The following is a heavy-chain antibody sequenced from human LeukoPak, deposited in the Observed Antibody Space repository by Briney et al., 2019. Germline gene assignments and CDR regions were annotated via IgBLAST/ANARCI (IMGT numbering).Heavy chain of an antibody. D-gene: IGHD3-22*01. CDR3: ARDAGSGYYYLAYYFDY. Sequence: ASVRVSCKASGYTFTSYYMHWVRQAPGQGLEWMGIINPSGGSTSYAQKFQGRVTMTRDMSTSTVYMELSSLRSEDTAVYYCARDAGSGYYYLAYYFDYWGQGTLVTVSS. V-gene: IGHV1-46*01. CDR1: GYTFTSYY. J-gene: IGHJ4*02. CDR2: INPSGGST.